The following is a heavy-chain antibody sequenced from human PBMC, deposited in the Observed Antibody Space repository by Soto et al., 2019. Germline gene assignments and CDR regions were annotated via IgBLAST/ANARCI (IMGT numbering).Heavy chain of an antibody. CDR1: GFTFSSYV. CDR2: ISGSGGTT. V-gene: IGHV3-23*01. CDR3: AKGGRVTILAVVMRHYGLDV. D-gene: IGHD3-3*01. Sequence: PGGSLRLSCAASGFTFSSYVMSWVRQAPGKGLEWVSAISGSGGTTYYADSVKGRFTISRDNSKNTLYVQMNSLRAEDTAVYYCAKGGRVTILAVVMRHYGLDVWGQGTTVTVYS. J-gene: IGHJ6*02.